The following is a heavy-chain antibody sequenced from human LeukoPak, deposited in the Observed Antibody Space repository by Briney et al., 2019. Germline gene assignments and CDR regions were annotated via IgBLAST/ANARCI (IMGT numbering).Heavy chain of an antibody. V-gene: IGHV3-30*18. CDR1: GFTFSNYA. D-gene: IGHD5-12*01. CDR3: AKGLSMVATTGFDY. J-gene: IGHJ4*02. CDR2: ISYDGSNK. Sequence: GGSLRLSCAASGFTFSNYAMHWVRQAPGKGLEWVALISYDGSNKYYADSVKGRFTISRDNSKNTLYLQMNGLGAEDTAVYYCAKGLSMVATTGFDYWGQGTLVTVSS.